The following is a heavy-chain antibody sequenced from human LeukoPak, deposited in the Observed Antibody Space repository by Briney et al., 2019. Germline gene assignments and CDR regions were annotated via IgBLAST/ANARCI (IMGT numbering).Heavy chain of an antibody. CDR1: GDSISSSTYY. D-gene: IGHD3-22*01. J-gene: IGHJ4*02. V-gene: IGHV4-39*01. Sequence: SETVSLTCTVSGDSISSSTYYWGWIRQPPGKGLEWIGSISESGSTYHNPSLKSRVTISVDTSKNQFSLKLNFVTAADTAVYSCARHKGGSNGYWPRPVDCWGQGTLVTVSS. CDR3: ARHKGGSNGYWPRPVDC. CDR2: ISESGST.